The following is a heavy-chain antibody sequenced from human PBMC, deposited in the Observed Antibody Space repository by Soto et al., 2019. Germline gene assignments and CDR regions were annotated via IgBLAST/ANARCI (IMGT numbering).Heavy chain of an antibody. J-gene: IGHJ4*02. D-gene: IGHD5-12*01. CDR3: AREGSYSAYNFAHGIQLWSFDF. CDR1: GGSISSYY. Sequence: KPSETLSLTCTVSGGSISSYYWSWIRQPAGKGLEWIGRIFSSGSTSFNPSLESRVAMSVDTSKNHFSLNLSSVTAADMAAYYCAREGSYSAYNFAHGIQLWSFDFWGQGALVTVSS. CDR2: IFSSGST. V-gene: IGHV4-4*07.